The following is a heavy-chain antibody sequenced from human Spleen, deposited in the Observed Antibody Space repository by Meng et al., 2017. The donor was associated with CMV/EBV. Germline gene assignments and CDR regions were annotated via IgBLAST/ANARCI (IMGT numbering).Heavy chain of an antibody. CDR1: GYTFTSYG. D-gene: IGHD2-2*02. V-gene: IGHV1-18*01. J-gene: IGHJ5*02. CDR3: ARDRGCSSTSCYIFGFDP. CDR2: ISPYNGNT. Sequence: ASVKVSCKASGYTFTSYGIIWVRQAPRPGLEWMGWISPYNGNTNYAQKLQGRVTMTTDTSTSTAYMALRGLRSDDTAVYYCARDRGCSSTSCYIFGFDPWGQGTLVTVSS.